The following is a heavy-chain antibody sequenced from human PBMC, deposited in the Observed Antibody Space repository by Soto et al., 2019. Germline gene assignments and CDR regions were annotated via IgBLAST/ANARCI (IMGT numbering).Heavy chain of an antibody. V-gene: IGHV3-53*01. CDR2: IYGGGST. Sequence: GGSLRLSCAASGFTVSSNSMSWVRQAPGKGLELFSVIYGGGSTYYADSLKCRFTISRDNSKTTLYLQMNSLRAEETALYYCASQPLFPYGMVVSDQGTTLTVPS. J-gene: IGHJ6*02. CDR3: ASQPLFPYGMVV. D-gene: IGHD2-21*01. CDR1: GFTVSSNS.